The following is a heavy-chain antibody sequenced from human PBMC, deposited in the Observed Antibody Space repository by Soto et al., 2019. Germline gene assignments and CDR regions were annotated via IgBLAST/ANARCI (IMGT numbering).Heavy chain of an antibody. CDR1: GFTFSSYG. CDR2: ISYDGSNK. CDR3: AKDWSSGFLKSTTYFDY. J-gene: IGHJ4*02. V-gene: IGHV3-30*18. Sequence: PGWSLRLSRAASGFTFSSYGLYGEHQAPGRGVEWVAVISYDGSNKYYADSVKGRFTISRDNSKNTLYLQMNSLRAEDTAVYYWAKDWSSGFLKSTTYFDYWGQGTLVTVSS. D-gene: IGHD6-19*01.